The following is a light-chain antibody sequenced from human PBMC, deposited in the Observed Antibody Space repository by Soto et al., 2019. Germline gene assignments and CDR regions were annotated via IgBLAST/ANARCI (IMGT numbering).Light chain of an antibody. Sequence: DIQMTQSPSTLSASVGDRVTITCRASQSVSTWLAWFQQKPGKAPKVLIYKASNLETGVPSRLSGSGSGTEFTLTISSLQPDDFATYYCQQYIGYSWTFGQGTKVDIK. J-gene: IGKJ1*01. CDR2: KAS. V-gene: IGKV1-5*03. CDR1: QSVSTW. CDR3: QQYIGYSWT.